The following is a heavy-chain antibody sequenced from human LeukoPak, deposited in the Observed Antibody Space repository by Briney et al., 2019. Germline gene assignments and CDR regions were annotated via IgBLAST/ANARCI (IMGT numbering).Heavy chain of an antibody. CDR2: ISTSGSTI. V-gene: IGHV3-48*03. CDR1: GFTFSNYE. D-gene: IGHD3-22*01. Sequence: PGGSLRLSCAASGFTFSNYEMNWVRQAPGKGLEWVSYISTSGSTIYYADSVKGRFTISRDNAKNSLYLQVNSLRAEDTAVYYCARDGPAYYDSSGYSDYWGRGILVTVSS. CDR3: ARDGPAYYDSSGYSDY. J-gene: IGHJ4*02.